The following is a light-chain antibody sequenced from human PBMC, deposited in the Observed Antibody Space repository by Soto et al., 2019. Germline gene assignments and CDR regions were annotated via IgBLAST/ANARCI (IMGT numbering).Light chain of an antibody. V-gene: IGKV3-15*01. CDR1: QSVSSN. CDR2: GAS. J-gene: IGKJ1*01. CDR3: QQYNNLPPWT. Sequence: EIVMTQSPATLSVSPGERATLSCRASQSVSSNLAWYQQKPGQAPRLLIYGASTRATGIPARFSGSGSGTEFTLTISSRLSEDFSVYYCQQYNNLPPWTFGQGTKVEIK.